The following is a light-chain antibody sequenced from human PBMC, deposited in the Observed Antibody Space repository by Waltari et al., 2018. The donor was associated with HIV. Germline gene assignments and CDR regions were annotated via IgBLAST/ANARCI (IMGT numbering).Light chain of an antibody. J-gene: IGKJ2*02. V-gene: IGKV1-39*01. CDR3: QQSFSTPST. CDR1: QSISHY. CDR2: AAS. Sequence: DIQMTQSPSSLSASVGDRVTIACRASQSISHYLNWYHQKPGKAPKLLIYAASSLQSGVPSRFSGSGSGTDFTLTISSLQPEDFATYYCQQSFSTPSTFGQGTKLEI.